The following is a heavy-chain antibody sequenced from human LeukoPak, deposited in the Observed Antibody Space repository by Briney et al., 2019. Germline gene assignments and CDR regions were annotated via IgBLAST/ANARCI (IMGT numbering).Heavy chain of an antibody. V-gene: IGHV3-21*01. CDR3: ARDYCSGVSCYYFDY. CDR1: GFTFSSHS. CDR2: ISRSSSYR. D-gene: IGHD2-15*01. J-gene: IGHJ4*02. Sequence: GGSLRLSCAASGFTFSSHSMNWVRQAPGKGLEWVSSISRSSSYRYYADSVKGRFTISRDNAKNSLYLQMNSLRAEDTAVYYCARDYCSGVSCYYFDYWGQGTLVTVSS.